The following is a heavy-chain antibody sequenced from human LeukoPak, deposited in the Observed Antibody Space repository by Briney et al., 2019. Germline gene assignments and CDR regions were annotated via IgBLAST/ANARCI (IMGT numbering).Heavy chain of an antibody. CDR1: GVTFSDSA. CDR3: ARGAGTIFGEYYYYMDV. J-gene: IGHJ6*03. D-gene: IGHD3-3*01. Sequence: EGSLRLSCAASGVTFSDSAMTWVRQVPVKGLEWVSSISSSGSHIYYADSVKGRFTISRDNAKNSLYLQMNSLRADDTAVYHCARGAGTIFGEYYYYMDVWGKGTAVTVSS. V-gene: IGHV3-21*01. CDR2: ISSSGSHI.